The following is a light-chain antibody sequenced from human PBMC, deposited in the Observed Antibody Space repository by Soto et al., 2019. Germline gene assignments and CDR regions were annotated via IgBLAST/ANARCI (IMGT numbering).Light chain of an antibody. V-gene: IGKV1-33*01. CDR3: QQYDNLYT. Sequence: DIQMTQSPSSLSASVGDRVTITCQASQDISNYLNWYQQKPGKAPKLLIYDASNLETGVPSRFGGSGSGTDFTFTISSLQPEDIATYYCQQYDNLYTFGQGTKLEIK. CDR1: QDISNY. J-gene: IGKJ2*01. CDR2: DAS.